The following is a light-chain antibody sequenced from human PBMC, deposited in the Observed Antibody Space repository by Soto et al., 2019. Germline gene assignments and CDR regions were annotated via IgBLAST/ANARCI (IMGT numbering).Light chain of an antibody. CDR1: SSDVGGYNF. CDR3: TSYSTSDSYV. J-gene: IGLJ1*01. CDR2: EVS. V-gene: IGLV2-14*01. Sequence: QSVLTQPASVSGSPGQSITISCTGSSSDVGGYNFVSWYQQHPGKAPKLMIYEVSNRPSGVSNHFSGSKSGNTASLTISGLQAEDEADYYCTSYSTSDSYVFGAGTKRTVL.